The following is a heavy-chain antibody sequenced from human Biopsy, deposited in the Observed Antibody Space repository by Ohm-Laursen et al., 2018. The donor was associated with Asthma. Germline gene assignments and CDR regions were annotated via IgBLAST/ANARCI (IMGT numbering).Heavy chain of an antibody. CDR1: GITFSTYG. CDR3: ARKIAARGGMGV. Sequence: SLRLSCAASGITFSTYGMHWVRQAPGKGLAWASFIWYDGRKKTYADSVKGRFTISRDNSKNTLYLQMNSLRAEDTAVYYCARKIAARGGMGVWGQGTTVTVSS. D-gene: IGHD6-6*01. V-gene: IGHV3-33*01. CDR2: IWYDGRKK. J-gene: IGHJ6*02.